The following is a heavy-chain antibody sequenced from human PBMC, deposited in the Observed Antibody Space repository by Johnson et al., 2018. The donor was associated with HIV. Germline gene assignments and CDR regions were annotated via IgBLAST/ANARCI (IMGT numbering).Heavy chain of an antibody. CDR3: ASVRRGAFDM. CDR2: TYSGGTT. J-gene: IGHJ3*02. Sequence: VQLEESGGGLVQPGGSLRLSCAASEFTVSANYTSWVRQAPGTGLEWVSVTYSGGTTFYADSVKGRFTISRDNSRNTLYLQMSSLRVEDTAVYYCASVRRGAFDMWGQGTVVTVSS. CDR1: EFTVSANY. V-gene: IGHV3-66*01. D-gene: IGHD2-8*01.